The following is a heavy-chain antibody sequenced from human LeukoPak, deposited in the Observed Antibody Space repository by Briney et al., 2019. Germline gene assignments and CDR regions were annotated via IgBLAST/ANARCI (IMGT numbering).Heavy chain of an antibody. D-gene: IGHD6-13*01. V-gene: IGHV3-48*04. CDR1: GFTFSSYS. Sequence: GGSLRLSCAASGFTFSSYSMNWVRQAPGKGLEWVSYISSSGSTIYYADSVKGRFTISRDNAKNLLYLQMNSLRAEDTAVYYCARDRDYSSSCPDYWGQGTLVTVSS. CDR2: ISSSGSTI. J-gene: IGHJ4*02. CDR3: ARDRDYSSSCPDY.